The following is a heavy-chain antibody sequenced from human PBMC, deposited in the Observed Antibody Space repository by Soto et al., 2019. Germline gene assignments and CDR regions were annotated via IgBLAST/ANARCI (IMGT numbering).Heavy chain of an antibody. D-gene: IGHD6-19*01. V-gene: IGHV2-5*02. J-gene: IGHJ4*02. CDR2: IYWDDDK. CDR1: GFSLSTSGVG. Sequence: QITLKESGPTLVKPTQTLTLTCTCSGFSLSTSGVGVGWIRQPPGQALEWLAVIYWDDDKRYSPSRKSRFTVTKDTSKNQVVLTMTNMDPVDTATYYCAHLSRGWFPFDYWGQGTLVTVSS. CDR3: AHLSRGWFPFDY.